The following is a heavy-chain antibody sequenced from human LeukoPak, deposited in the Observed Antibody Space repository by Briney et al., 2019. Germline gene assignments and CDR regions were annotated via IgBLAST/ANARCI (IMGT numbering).Heavy chain of an antibody. D-gene: IGHD6-19*01. CDR2: ISSSSSYI. CDR3: ARPNGHGQWLVPYYFDY. Sequence: GGSLRLSCAASGFTFSSYSMNWVRQAPGKGLEWVSSISSSSSYIYYADSVKGRFTISRDNAKNSLYLQMNSLRAEDTAVYYCARPNGHGQWLVPYYFDYWGQGTLVTVSS. CDR1: GFTFSSYS. J-gene: IGHJ4*02. V-gene: IGHV3-21*01.